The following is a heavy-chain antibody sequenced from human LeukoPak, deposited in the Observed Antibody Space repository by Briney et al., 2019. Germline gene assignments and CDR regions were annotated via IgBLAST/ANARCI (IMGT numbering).Heavy chain of an antibody. Sequence: GRSLRLSCAASGFTLSSYGMHWVRQAPGKGLEWVAVIWYDGSNKYYADSVKGRFTISRDNSKNTLYLQMNSLRAEDTAVYYCARDGYYDILTGIYYWGQGTLVTVSS. CDR1: GFTLSSYG. D-gene: IGHD3-9*01. J-gene: IGHJ4*02. V-gene: IGHV3-33*01. CDR2: IWYDGSNK. CDR3: ARDGYYDILTGIYY.